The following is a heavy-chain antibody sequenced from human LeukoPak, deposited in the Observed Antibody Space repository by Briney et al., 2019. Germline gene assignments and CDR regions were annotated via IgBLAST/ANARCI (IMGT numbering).Heavy chain of an antibody. Sequence: SETLSLTCTVSGGSISYSYWHWMRQPPGKGLEWIGHTFYSGNAKYNPSLKSRVTISVDMSKNQFSLNLSSVTAADTAVYYCAKGAANTARDDFDHWARDPWSPSPQ. V-gene: IGHV4-59*01. CDR2: TFYSGNA. CDR1: GGSISYSY. J-gene: IGHJ4*02. D-gene: IGHD5-18*01. CDR3: AKGAANTARDDFDH.